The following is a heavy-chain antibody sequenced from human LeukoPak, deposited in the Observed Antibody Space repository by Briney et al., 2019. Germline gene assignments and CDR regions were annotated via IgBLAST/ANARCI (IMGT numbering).Heavy chain of an antibody. V-gene: IGHV4-30-2*01. Sequence: SQTLSLTCTVSGGSISSGGYYWSWIRQPPGKGLEWIGYIYHSGSTYYNPSLKSRVTISVDRSKNQFSLKLSSVTAADTAVYYCAGQEGSIAVAWFDPWGQGTLVTVSS. D-gene: IGHD6-19*01. CDR3: AGQEGSIAVAWFDP. CDR1: GGSISSGGYY. J-gene: IGHJ5*02. CDR2: IYHSGST.